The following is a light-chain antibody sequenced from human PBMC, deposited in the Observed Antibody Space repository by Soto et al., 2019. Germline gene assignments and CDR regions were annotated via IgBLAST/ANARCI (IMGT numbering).Light chain of an antibody. CDR1: QSFNSIY. Sequence: EFVLTQSPGTLSLSPGERATLSCRASQSFNSIYLAWYQQKPGQAPRLLIYGASSRATGIPDRFSGSGSGTDFTLTISRLEPEDFAVYFCQRYGSSPLITFGQGTRLENK. CDR3: QRYGSSPLIT. CDR2: GAS. V-gene: IGKV3-20*01. J-gene: IGKJ5*01.